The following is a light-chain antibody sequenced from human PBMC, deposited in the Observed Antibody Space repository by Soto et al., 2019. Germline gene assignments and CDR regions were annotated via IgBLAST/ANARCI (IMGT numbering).Light chain of an antibody. CDR3: QQYYSSPRT. CDR1: QSVLYSSNNENY. V-gene: IGKV4-1*01. Sequence: DFVMTQSPDCLAVSLGERATINCKSSQSVLYSSNNENYLAWYQQKPGQPPKLLIYWASTRESGVPDRFSGSGSGTDFTLTISSLQAEDVAVYYCQQYYSSPRTFGQGTKVEIK. J-gene: IGKJ1*01. CDR2: WAS.